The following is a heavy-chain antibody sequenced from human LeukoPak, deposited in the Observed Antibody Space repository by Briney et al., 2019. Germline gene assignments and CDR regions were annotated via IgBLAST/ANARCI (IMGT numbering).Heavy chain of an antibody. CDR2: INPNSGGT. Sequence: ASVKVSCKASGYTFTGYYMHWVRQAPGQGLEWMGWINPNSGGTNYAQKFQGRVTMTRDTSISTAYMELSRLRSDDTAVYYCARTSPDYYYGMDVWGQGTTVTVSS. CDR3: ARTSPDYYYGMDV. V-gene: IGHV1-2*02. D-gene: IGHD2-2*01. CDR1: GYTFTGYY. J-gene: IGHJ6*02.